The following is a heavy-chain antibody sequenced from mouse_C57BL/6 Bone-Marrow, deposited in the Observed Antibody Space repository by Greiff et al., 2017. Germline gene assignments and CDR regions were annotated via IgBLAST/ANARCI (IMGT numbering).Heavy chain of an antibody. CDR2: IYPGDGDT. Sequence: QVQLKESGPELVKPGASVKISCTASGYAFSSSWMNWVKQRPGKGLEWIGRIYPGDGDTNYNGKFKGKATLTADKSSSTAYMQLSSLTSEDSAVYFCAREGSSPLYAMDYWGQGTSVTVSS. CDR3: AREGSSPLYAMDY. CDR1: GYAFSSSW. D-gene: IGHD1-1*01. V-gene: IGHV1-82*01. J-gene: IGHJ4*01.